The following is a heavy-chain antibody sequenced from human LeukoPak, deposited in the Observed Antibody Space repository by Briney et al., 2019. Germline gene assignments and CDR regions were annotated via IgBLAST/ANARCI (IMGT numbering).Heavy chain of an antibody. CDR2: ISGGGEKT. CDR1: GFTFSSYA. J-gene: IGHJ4*02. CDR3: ARGPGKASFDY. V-gene: IGHV3-23*01. Sequence: GGSLRLSCAASGFTFSSYAMSWVRQAPGKGLEWVSGISGGGEKTYYADSVKGRFTTSRDNSKNTLYLQMNGLRAEDTAVYYCARGPGKASFDYWGQGTLVTVSS. D-gene: IGHD3-10*01.